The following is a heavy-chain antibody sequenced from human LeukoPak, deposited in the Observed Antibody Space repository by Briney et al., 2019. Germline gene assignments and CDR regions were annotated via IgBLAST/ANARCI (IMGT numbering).Heavy chain of an antibody. CDR2: IYYSGST. J-gene: IGHJ6*03. V-gene: IGHV4-39*01. D-gene: IGHD2-2*02. CDR3: ASHILLAAIEYYMDV. Sequence: PSETLSLTCTVSGGSISSSSYYWGWLRQPPGKGLEWIGSIYYSGSTYYNPSLKRGVTITVDTSKNQFSLKLSSVTAADTAVYYCASHILLAAIEYYMDVWGKGTTVTISS. CDR1: GGSISSSSYY.